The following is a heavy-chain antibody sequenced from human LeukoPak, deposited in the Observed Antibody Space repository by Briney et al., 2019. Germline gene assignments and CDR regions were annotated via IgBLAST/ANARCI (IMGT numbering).Heavy chain of an antibody. J-gene: IGHJ3*02. CDR3: ARPAPTGAFDI. V-gene: IGHV1-8*03. CDR1: GYTFTSYE. CDR2: MNPNSGNT. Sequence: ASVKVFRQASGYTFTSYEINWVRQAPGPGLEWMGWMNPNSGNTGYAQKFQGRVIITRNTSISTAYRELSSVRSEVTAVYYCARPAPTGAFDIWGQGTMVTVSS. D-gene: IGHD1-14*01.